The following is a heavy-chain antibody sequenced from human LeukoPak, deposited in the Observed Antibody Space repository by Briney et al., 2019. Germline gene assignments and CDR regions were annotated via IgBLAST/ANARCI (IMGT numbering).Heavy chain of an antibody. CDR2: IYYSGTT. J-gene: IGHJ4*02. D-gene: IGHD6-13*01. CDR3: AKGLAVAADGTFRGQDQ. CDR1: SGSISSYY. Sequence: PSETLSLTCTVSSGSISSYYWSWIRQPPGKELEWIGYIYYSGTTNYNPSLNSRVTISLDASNKQLSLTLNSVTAADTAVYYCAKGLAVAADGTFRGQDQWGQGTLVTVSS. V-gene: IGHV4-59*03.